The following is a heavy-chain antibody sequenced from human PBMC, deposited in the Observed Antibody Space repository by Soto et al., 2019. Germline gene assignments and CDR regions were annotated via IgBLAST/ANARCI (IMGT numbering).Heavy chain of an antibody. D-gene: IGHD4-17*01. CDR1: GGSISSGGYY. J-gene: IGHJ4*02. V-gene: IGHV4-31*03. CDR3: AREDVRSRWYFDY. Sequence: PSETLSLTCTVSGGSISSGGYYWSWIRQHPGQGLEWIGYIYYSGSTYYNPSLKSRVTIAVDTSKNQLSLKLSSVTAADTAVYYWAREDVRSRWYFDYWGQGTLVTVSS. CDR2: IYYSGST.